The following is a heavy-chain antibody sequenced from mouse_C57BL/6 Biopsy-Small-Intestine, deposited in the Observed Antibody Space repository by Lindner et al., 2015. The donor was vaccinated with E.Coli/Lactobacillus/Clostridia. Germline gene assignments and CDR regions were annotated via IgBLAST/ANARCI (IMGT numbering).Heavy chain of an antibody. Sequence: VQLQESGPELVKPGASVKLSCKASGYTFTSYEINWVKQRPGQGLEWIGWIYPRDGSTKYNEKFKGKATLTVDTSSSTAYMELHSLTSEDSAVYFCAIEGPYWYFDVWGTGTTVTVSS. CDR2: IYPRDGST. J-gene: IGHJ1*03. V-gene: IGHV1-85*01. CDR1: GYTFTSYE. CDR3: AIEGPYWYFDV. D-gene: IGHD3-3*01.